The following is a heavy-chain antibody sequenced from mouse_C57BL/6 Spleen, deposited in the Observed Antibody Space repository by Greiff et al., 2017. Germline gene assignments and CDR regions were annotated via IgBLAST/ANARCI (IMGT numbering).Heavy chain of an antibody. J-gene: IGHJ2*01. D-gene: IGHD1-1*01. CDR1: GYTFTSYW. Sequence: QVQLQQPGTELVKPGASVKLSCKASGYTFTSYWMHWVKLWPGQGLEWIGNINPSNGGTNYNEKFKSKATLTVDKSSSTAYMQLSSLTSEDSAVYYCARTGITTVFDYWGQGTTLTVSS. CDR3: ARTGITTVFDY. V-gene: IGHV1-53*01. CDR2: INPSNGGT.